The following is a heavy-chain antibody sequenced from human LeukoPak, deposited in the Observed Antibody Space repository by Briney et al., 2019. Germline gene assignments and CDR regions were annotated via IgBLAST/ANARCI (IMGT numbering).Heavy chain of an antibody. CDR2: IYTSGST. V-gene: IGHV4-61*02. Sequence: SETLSLTCTVPGGSISSGSYYWSWIRQPAGKGLEWIGRIYTSGSTSYNPSLKSRVTISVDTSKNQFSLNLSSVTAADTAVYYCARVRGSLNWFDPWGQGTLVTVSS. D-gene: IGHD2-15*01. CDR3: ARVRGSLNWFDP. J-gene: IGHJ5*02. CDR1: GGSISSGSYY.